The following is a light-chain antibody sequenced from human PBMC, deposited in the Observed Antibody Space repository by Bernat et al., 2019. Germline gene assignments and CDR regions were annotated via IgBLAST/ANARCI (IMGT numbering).Light chain of an antibody. J-gene: IGLJ3*02. CDR2: DVS. CDR1: SSDVGGYNY. CDR3: SSYTSRSTQV. Sequence: QSALTQPASVSWSPGQSITISCTGTSSDVGGYNYVSWYQQHPGKAPKLMIYDVSNRPSGVSNRFSGAKSGNTASLTISGLQAADAADYYCSSYTSRSTQVFGGGTKLTVL. V-gene: IGLV2-14*01.